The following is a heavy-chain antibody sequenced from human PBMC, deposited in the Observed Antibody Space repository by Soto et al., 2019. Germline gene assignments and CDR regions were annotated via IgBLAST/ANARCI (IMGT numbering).Heavy chain of an antibody. CDR2: IKSDGSGT. V-gene: IGHV3-74*01. Sequence: EVQLVESGGGLVQPGGSLTLSCGASGFTFSSYWMHWVRQAPGKGLVWVARIKSDGSGTIYADSVKGRLTISRDNARNTLYLQMNSLRAEDTAVYFCARGDGDYYDGNGYLGRHWGQGTLVTVSS. D-gene: IGHD3-22*01. CDR3: ARGDGDYYDGNGYLGRH. CDR1: GFTFSSYW. J-gene: IGHJ4*02.